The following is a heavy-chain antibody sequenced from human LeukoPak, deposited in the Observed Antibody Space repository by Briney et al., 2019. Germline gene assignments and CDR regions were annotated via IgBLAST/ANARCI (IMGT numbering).Heavy chain of an antibody. D-gene: IGHD2-2*01. CDR2: ISSSSSYI. CDR3: ARGGYQLLSSFDY. J-gene: IGHJ4*02. Sequence: GGSLRLSCAASGFTFSSYSMNWVRQAPGKGLEWVSSISSSSSYIYYADSVKGRFTISRDNAKNSLYLQMNSLRAEDTAVYYCARGGYQLLSSFDYWGQGTLVTVSP. V-gene: IGHV3-21*01. CDR1: GFTFSSYS.